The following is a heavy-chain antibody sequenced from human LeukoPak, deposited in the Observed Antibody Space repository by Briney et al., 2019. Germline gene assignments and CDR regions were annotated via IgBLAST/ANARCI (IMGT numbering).Heavy chain of an antibody. J-gene: IGHJ4*02. Sequence: SETLSLTCTVSGDSVSNTNHYWGWIRQPPGKGLEWIGTFYYSGNTYYNPSLKSRVTISVDTSKNQFSLILSSVTAADTAVYYCANLYNSGSYFGHWGQGALITVSS. V-gene: IGHV4-39*01. CDR1: GDSVSNTNHY. CDR3: ANLYNSGSYFGH. CDR2: FYYSGNT. D-gene: IGHD3-10*01.